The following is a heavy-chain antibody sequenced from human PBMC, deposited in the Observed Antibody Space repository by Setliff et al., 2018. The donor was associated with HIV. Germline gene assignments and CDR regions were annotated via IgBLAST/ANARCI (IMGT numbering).Heavy chain of an antibody. CDR1: GQSISGYY. V-gene: IGHV4-34*01. CDR2: INHGGDT. J-gene: IGHJ3*02. Sequence: PSETLSLTCAVYGQSISGYYWSWIRQTPGKGLEWIGEINHGGDTNYNPSLKSRVTISVGSSYNHFSLKLSSVTAADTAVYYCARILLYDSSAYFVNAFDIWGQGTVVTVSS. CDR3: ARILLYDSSAYFVNAFDI. D-gene: IGHD3-22*01.